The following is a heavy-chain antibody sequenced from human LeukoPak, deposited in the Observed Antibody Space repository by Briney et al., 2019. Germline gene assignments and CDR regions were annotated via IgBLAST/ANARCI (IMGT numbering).Heavy chain of an antibody. Sequence: GGSLRLSCAASGFTFSSYAMSWVRQAPGKGMEWVSAISGSGGSTYYADSVRGRFTISRDNSKNTLYLQMNSLRAEDTAVYYCASVYGSGSYSRYYWGQGTLVTVSS. D-gene: IGHD3-10*01. CDR1: GFTFSSYA. CDR3: ASVYGSGSYSRYY. V-gene: IGHV3-23*01. J-gene: IGHJ4*02. CDR2: ISGSGGST.